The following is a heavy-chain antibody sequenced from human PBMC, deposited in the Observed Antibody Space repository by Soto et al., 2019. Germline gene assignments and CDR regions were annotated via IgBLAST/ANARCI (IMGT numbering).Heavy chain of an antibody. CDR1: GGSVSSGSYY. V-gene: IGHV4-61*01. J-gene: IGHJ4*02. Sequence: KTSETLSLTCTVSGGSVSSGSYYWSWIRQPPGKGLEWIGYIYYSGSTNYNPSLKSRVTISVDTSKNQFSLKLSSVTAADTAVYYCARVPQSVPAVDYWGQGTLVTVYS. D-gene: IGHD2-2*01. CDR3: ARVPQSVPAVDY. CDR2: IYYSGST.